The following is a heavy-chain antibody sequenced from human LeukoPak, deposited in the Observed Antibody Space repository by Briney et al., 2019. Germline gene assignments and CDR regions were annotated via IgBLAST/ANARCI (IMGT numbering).Heavy chain of an antibody. D-gene: IGHD3-3*01. CDR3: AKDHTHDFWSGFRFDP. J-gene: IGHJ5*02. V-gene: IGHV3-23*01. CDR1: GFTFSNYA. Sequence: PGGSLRLSCAASGFTFSNYAMNWVRQAPGKGLEWFSAISGSGGSTYYADSVKGRFTISRDNSKGTLFLKMNSLRAEDTAVYYCAKDHTHDFWSGFRFDPWGQGTLVTVAS. CDR2: ISGSGGST.